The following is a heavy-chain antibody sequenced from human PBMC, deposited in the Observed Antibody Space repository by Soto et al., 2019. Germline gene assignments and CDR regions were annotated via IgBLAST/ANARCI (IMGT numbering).Heavy chain of an antibody. D-gene: IGHD3-10*01. V-gene: IGHV1-69*02. CDR2: IIPILGIA. CDR3: ARVFTDRYYYGSGSYYKRSGDAFDI. J-gene: IGHJ3*02. CDR1: GGTFSSYT. Sequence: QVQLVQSGAEVKKPGSSVKVSCKASGGTFSSYTISWVRQAPGQGLEWMGRIIPILGIANYAQKFQGRVTITADKSTSTAYMELSSLRSEDTAVYYCARVFTDRYYYGSGSYYKRSGDAFDIWGQGTMVTVSS.